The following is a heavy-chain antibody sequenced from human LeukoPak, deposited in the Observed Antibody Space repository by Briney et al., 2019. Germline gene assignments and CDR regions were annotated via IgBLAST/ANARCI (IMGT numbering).Heavy chain of an antibody. CDR3: ARAPYCIGGSCRFDY. Sequence: PGGSLRLSCAASGFTFSGYGMHWVRQAPGKGLEWVAVISYDGSNEYYADSVKGRFTISRDNSKNTLYLQMNSLRAEDTAVYYCARAPYCIGGSCRFDYWGQGTLVTVSS. J-gene: IGHJ4*02. CDR2: ISYDGSNE. D-gene: IGHD2-15*01. CDR1: GFTFSGYG. V-gene: IGHV3-30*03.